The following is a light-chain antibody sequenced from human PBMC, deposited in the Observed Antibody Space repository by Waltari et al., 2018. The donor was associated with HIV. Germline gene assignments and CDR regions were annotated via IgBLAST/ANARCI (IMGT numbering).Light chain of an antibody. CDR1: ALGEQY. J-gene: IGLJ2*01. CDR2: QDD. V-gene: IGLV3-1*01. CDR3: QAWGSTTSGV. Sequence: SYEVTQPPSVAVSPGQTASITCYGYALGEQYNCWSQQRPVQSPLLVIYQDDKPPSGLPSRFSASSSGHTTTLTISGTLPMDEADYYCQAWGSTTSGVFGRGTKLTVL.